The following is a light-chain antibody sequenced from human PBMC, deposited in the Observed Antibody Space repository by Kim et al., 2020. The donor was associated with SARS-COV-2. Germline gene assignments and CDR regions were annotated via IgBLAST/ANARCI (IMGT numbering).Light chain of an antibody. CDR2: DVT. CDR1: SSDVGYYNY. Sequence: QSALTQPASVSGSPGQSITISCTGTSSDVGYYNYVSWYQQHPGKAPKVMIYDVTKRPSGVSDRFSGSKSGNTASLTISGLQAEDEADYYCSSYTSSDTYVFGTGTKVTVL. J-gene: IGLJ1*01. CDR3: SSYTSSDTYV. V-gene: IGLV2-14*01.